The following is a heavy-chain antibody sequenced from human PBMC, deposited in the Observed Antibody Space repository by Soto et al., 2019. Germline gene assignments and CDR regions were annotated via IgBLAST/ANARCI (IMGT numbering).Heavy chain of an antibody. D-gene: IGHD2-15*01. V-gene: IGHV4-30-2*01. Sequence: PSETLSLTCAVSGGSISSGGYSWSWIRQPPGKGLEWIGYIYHSGSTYYNPSLKSRVTISVDRSKNQFSLKLSSVTAADTAVYYCARSLTCSGGSCYIDYWGQGTLVTVSS. J-gene: IGHJ4*02. CDR3: ARSLTCSGGSCYIDY. CDR1: GGSISSGGYS. CDR2: IYHSGST.